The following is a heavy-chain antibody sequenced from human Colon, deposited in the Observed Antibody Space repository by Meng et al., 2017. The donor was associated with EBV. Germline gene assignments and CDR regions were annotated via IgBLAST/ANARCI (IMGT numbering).Heavy chain of an antibody. Sequence: QGRLQAPGPGLVKPSGTLSLTCGVSGVSISSNIRWTWVRQPPGKGLEWIGDIDDSGSTNYNPSLNSRISISLDKSKNHFSLKVNSVTAADTAVYYCARGKQDAWELLAYWGQGALVTVSS. CDR2: IDDSGST. V-gene: IGHV4-4*02. CDR1: GVSISSNIR. J-gene: IGHJ4*02. CDR3: ARGKQDAWELLAY. D-gene: IGHD1-26*01.